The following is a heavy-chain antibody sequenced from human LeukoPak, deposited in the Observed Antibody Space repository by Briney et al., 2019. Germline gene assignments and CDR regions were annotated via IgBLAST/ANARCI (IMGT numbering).Heavy chain of an antibody. CDR1: GASISTKTW. V-gene: IGHV4-4*02. CDR2: INHFGST. J-gene: IGHJ4*02. Sequence: KPSGTLSLTCAVSGASISTKTWWNWVRQSPGKGLEWIGEINHFGSTNYNPSLKSRVTMSVDKSKNQFSLKLSSVTAADTAVYYCARHRRDYDILTGYSPRGYFDYWGQGTLVTVSS. CDR3: ARHRRDYDILTGYSPRGYFDY. D-gene: IGHD3-9*01.